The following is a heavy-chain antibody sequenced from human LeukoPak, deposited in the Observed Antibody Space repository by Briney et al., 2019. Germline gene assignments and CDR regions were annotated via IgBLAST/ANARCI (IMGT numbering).Heavy chain of an antibody. Sequence: GASVKVSCKASGGTFSSYAISWVRQAPGQGLEWMGGIIPIFGTANYAQKFQGGVTITTDESTSTAYMELSSLRSEDTAVYYCARDYGFGESNYFDYWGQGTLVTVSS. D-gene: IGHD3-10*01. CDR3: ARDYGFGESNYFDY. J-gene: IGHJ4*02. V-gene: IGHV1-69*05. CDR2: IIPIFGTA. CDR1: GGTFSSYA.